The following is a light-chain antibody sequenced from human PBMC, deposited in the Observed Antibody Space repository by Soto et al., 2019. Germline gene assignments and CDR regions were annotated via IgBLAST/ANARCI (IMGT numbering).Light chain of an antibody. CDR2: GIS. CDR3: QQHGQWPIT. CDR1: QSVSSY. Sequence: EIVLTQSPATLSLSPGERATLSCRASQSVSSYLAWYQQKRGQAPRLLIYGISKRATDIPDRFSGSGSGTEFTLTISSLQPEDFATYYCQQHGQWPITFGQGTRLEIK. V-gene: IGKV3-11*01. J-gene: IGKJ5*01.